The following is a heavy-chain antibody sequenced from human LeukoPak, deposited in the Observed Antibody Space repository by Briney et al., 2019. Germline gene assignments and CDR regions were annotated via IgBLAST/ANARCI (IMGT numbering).Heavy chain of an antibody. CDR1: GFTFRSYS. D-gene: IGHD6-6*01. V-gene: IGHV3-21*01. J-gene: IGHJ6*03. Sequence: GGSLRLSCAASGFTFRSYSMNWVRQAPGKGLEWVSSISSSSSYIYYADSVKGRFTISRDNAKNSLYLQMNSLRAEDTAVYYCAREGRSSSSGYYYYYMDVWGKGTTVTVSS. CDR2: ISSSSSYI. CDR3: AREGRSSSSGYYYYYMDV.